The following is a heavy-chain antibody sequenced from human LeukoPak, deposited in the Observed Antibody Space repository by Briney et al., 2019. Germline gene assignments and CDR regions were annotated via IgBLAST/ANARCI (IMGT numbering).Heavy chain of an antibody. J-gene: IGHJ4*02. CDR3: AREVGYFDY. CDR2: ISSSSSSTI. D-gene: IGHD2-15*01. V-gene: IGHV3-48*02. Sequence: GGSLRLSCAASGFTFSSYTMNWVRQAPGKGLEWVSYISSSSSSTIYYADSVKGRFTISRDNAKNSLYLQMNSLRDEDTAVYYCAREVGYFDYWGQGTLVTVSS. CDR1: GFTFSSYT.